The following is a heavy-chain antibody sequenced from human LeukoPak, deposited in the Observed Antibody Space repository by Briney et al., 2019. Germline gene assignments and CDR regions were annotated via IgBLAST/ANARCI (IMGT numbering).Heavy chain of an antibody. CDR3: ARDPTTHAGYSYGSPYFDY. CDR1: GYTFTSYA. Sequence: ASVKVSCKASGYTFTSYAMNWVRQAPGQGLEWMGWINTNTGNPTYAQGFTGRFVFSLDTSVSTAYLQISSLKAEDTAVYYCARDPTTHAGYSYGSPYFDYWGQGTLVTVSS. D-gene: IGHD5-18*01. V-gene: IGHV7-4-1*02. CDR2: INTNTGNP. J-gene: IGHJ4*02.